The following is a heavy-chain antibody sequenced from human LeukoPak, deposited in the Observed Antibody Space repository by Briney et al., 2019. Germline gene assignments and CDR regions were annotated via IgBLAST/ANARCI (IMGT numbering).Heavy chain of an antibody. CDR1: GGSFSSYY. D-gene: IGHD3-16*02. J-gene: IGHJ4*02. CDR2: IYYSGST. V-gene: IGHV4-59*01. Sequence: SETLSLTCTVSGGSFSSYYWSWIRQPPGKGLEWIGYIYYSGSTDYNPSLKSRVTMSLDTSKNQFSLNLSSVTAADTAVYYCAGAVITFGGVVAKGFDCWGQGTLVTVSS. CDR3: AGAVITFGGVVAKGFDC.